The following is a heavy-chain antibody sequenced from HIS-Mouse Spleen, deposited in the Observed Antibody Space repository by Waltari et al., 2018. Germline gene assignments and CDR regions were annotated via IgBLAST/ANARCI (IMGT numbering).Heavy chain of an antibody. CDR3: ARVVTTVYFDY. J-gene: IGHJ4*02. CDR2: IYYSGST. CDR1: GFTFSSYSMN. V-gene: IGHV4-59*05. D-gene: IGHD4-4*01. Sequence: VQLVESGGGLVKPGGSLRLSCAASGFTFSSYSMNWVRQAPGKGLEWIGSIYYSGSTYYNPSLKSRVTISVDTSKNQFSLKLSSVTAADTAVYYCARVVTTVYFDYWGQGTLVTVSS.